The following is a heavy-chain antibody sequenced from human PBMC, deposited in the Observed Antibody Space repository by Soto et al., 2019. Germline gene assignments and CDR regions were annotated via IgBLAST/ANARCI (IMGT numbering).Heavy chain of an antibody. D-gene: IGHD2-2*01. V-gene: IGHV3-21*01. CDR2: ISHSGTYI. Sequence: AQLVESGGSLVKPGDSLRLSCAASGFTFGDYIMNWVRQAPGRGLEWVASISHSGTYIFYADSVKGRFTISRDNAKDSLFLQMSSLRVENTAICNCASPRDYCVSNTNCFIASDIWGQGTGVTASS. CDR1: GFTFGDYI. J-gene: IGHJ3*02. CDR3: ASPRDYCVSNTNCFIASDI.